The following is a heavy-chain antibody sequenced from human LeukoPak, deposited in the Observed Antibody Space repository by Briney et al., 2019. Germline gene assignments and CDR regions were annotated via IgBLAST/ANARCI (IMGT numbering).Heavy chain of an antibody. Sequence: GGSLRLSCAASGFTFSDYYMSWIRQAPGKGLEWVSGISWNSGSIGYADSVKGRFTISRDNAKNSLYLQMNSLRAEDTALYYCAKDASSSWSWGQGTLVTVSS. V-gene: IGHV3-9*01. CDR2: ISWNSGSI. CDR1: GFTFSDYY. J-gene: IGHJ5*02. CDR3: AKDASSSWS. D-gene: IGHD6-13*01.